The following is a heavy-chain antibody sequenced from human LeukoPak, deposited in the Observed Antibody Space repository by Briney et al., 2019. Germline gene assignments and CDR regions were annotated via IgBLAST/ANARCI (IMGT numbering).Heavy chain of an antibody. CDR1: GFPVSSNY. J-gene: IGHJ3*02. CDR3: AGAVVLRNAFDI. V-gene: IGHV3-53*01. Sequence: GGSLRLSCAAYGFPVSSNYMSWVRQAPGKGLEWVSVIYSGGSTYYADSVKGRFTISRDNSKNTLYLQMNSLRAEDTAVYYCAGAVVLRNAFDIWGQGTMVTVSS. CDR2: IYSGGST. D-gene: IGHD3-22*01.